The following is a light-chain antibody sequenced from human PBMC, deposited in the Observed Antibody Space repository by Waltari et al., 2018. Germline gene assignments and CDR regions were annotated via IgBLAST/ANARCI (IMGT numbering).Light chain of an antibody. Sequence: QSALTQPASVSGSPGQSIPISCSGTDSDVGAYDFVSWYQQHPGKAPHLIISEVSNRPSGISNRFSASKSGNPASLTISGLQAEDEADYYCSSYTTSSAPGVFGTGTRVTVL. CDR1: DSDVGAYDF. CDR2: EVS. CDR3: SSYTTSSAPGV. V-gene: IGLV2-14*01. J-gene: IGLJ1*01.